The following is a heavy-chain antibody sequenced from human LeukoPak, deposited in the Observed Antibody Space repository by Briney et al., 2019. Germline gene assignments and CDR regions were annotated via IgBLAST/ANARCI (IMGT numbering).Heavy chain of an antibody. J-gene: IGHJ4*02. V-gene: IGHV3-48*01. CDR1: GFTFNRYS. D-gene: IGHD5-12*01. Sequence: PGGSLRLSCAASGFTFNRYSMISVRQAPGKGLEWVSYISSSSSTIYYADSVKGRFTISRDNAKNSLYLQMNSLRAEDTAVYYCARDPAYSGNSGYWGQGTLVTVSS. CDR3: ARDPAYSGNSGY. CDR2: ISSSSSTI.